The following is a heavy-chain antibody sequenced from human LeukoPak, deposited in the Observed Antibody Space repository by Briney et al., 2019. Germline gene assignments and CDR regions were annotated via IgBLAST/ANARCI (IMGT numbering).Heavy chain of an antibody. CDR2: MNPNSGNT. CDR3: ARAGDDFWSGWFDP. D-gene: IGHD3-3*01. CDR1: GYTFTSYD. J-gene: IGHJ5*02. V-gene: IGHV1-8*01. Sequence: ASVKVSCKASGYTFTSYDINWVRQATGQGLEWMGWMNPNSGNTGYAQKFQGRVTMTRNTSISTAYMELSSLRSEDTAVYYCARAGDDFWSGWFDPWGQGTLVTVSS.